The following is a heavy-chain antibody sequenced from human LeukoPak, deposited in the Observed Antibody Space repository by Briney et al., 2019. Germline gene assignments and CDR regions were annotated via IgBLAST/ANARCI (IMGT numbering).Heavy chain of an antibody. CDR2: IYYSGST. J-gene: IGHJ3*02. D-gene: IGHD1-20*01. CDR1: GGSISSSNW. V-gene: IGHV4-31*11. Sequence: SGTLSLTCAVSGGSISSSNWWSWIRQHPGKGLEWIGYIYYSGSTYYNPSLKSRVTISVDTSKNQFSLKLSSVTAADTAVYYCAREGVLTGLIWGQGTMVTVSS. CDR3: AREGVLTGLI.